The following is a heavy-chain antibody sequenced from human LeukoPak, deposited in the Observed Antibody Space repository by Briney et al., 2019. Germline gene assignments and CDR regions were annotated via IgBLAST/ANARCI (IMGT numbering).Heavy chain of an antibody. V-gene: IGHV1-69*04. CDR1: GGTFSSYA. D-gene: IGHD3-22*01. CDR3: ARGSDSSGYFAYFY. Sequence: SVKVSCKASGGTFSSYAISWVRQAPGQGLEWMGRIIPILGIANYAQKFQGGVTITADKSTSTAYMELSSLRSEDTAVYYCARGSDSSGYFAYFYWGQGTLVTVSS. CDR2: IIPILGIA. J-gene: IGHJ4*02.